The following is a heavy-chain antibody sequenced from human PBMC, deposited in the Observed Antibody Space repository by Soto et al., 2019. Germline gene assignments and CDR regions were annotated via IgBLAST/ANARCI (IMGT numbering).Heavy chain of an antibody. J-gene: IGHJ6*02. Sequence: GGSLRLSCAASGFTFTDAWMNWVRQDTGKGLEWVGRIKSKTDGGTTDYVAPVKGRFTISRDDSKNTLYLQMNSLKTEDTAVYYCTTETPYYDFWSGPYYGMDVWGQGTTVTVSS. D-gene: IGHD3-3*01. CDR2: IKSKTDGGTT. CDR1: GFTFTDAW. V-gene: IGHV3-15*07. CDR3: TTETPYYDFWSGPYYGMDV.